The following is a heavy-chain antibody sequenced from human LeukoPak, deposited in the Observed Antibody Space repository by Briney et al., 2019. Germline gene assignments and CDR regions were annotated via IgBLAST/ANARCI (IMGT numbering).Heavy chain of an antibody. CDR1: GYTFTSYD. CDR2: MNPNSGNT. V-gene: IGHV1-8*01. J-gene: IGHJ6*03. D-gene: IGHD4-17*01. CDR3: ARIVTGDRKPPRRYYYYMDV. Sequence: ASVKVSCKASGYTFTSYDINWVRQATGQGLEWMGWMNPNSGNTGYAQKFQGRVTMTRNTSISTAYMELSSMRSEDTAVYYCARIVTGDRKPPRRYYYYMDVWGKGTTVTVSS.